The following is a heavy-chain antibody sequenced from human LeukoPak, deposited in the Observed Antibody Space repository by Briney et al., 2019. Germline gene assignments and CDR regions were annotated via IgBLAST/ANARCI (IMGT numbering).Heavy chain of an antibody. CDR2: ISSSSSYI. Sequence: KPGGSLRLSCAASGFTLSSYSMNWVRQAPGKGLEWVSSISSSSSYIYYADSVKGRFTISRDNAKNSLYLQMNSLRAEDTAVYYCARGNLDIVVVPAAIDYWGQGTLVTVSS. V-gene: IGHV3-21*01. CDR3: ARGNLDIVVVPAAIDY. D-gene: IGHD2-2*03. CDR1: GFTLSSYS. J-gene: IGHJ4*02.